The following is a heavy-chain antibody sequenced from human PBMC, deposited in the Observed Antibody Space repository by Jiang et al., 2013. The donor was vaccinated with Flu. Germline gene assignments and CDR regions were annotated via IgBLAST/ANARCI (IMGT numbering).Heavy chain of an antibody. J-gene: IGHJ3*02. Sequence: TCVVVWGVPQWLLLELDPAAPRKGLEWIGEINHSGSTNYNPSLKGRVIISVDTSKNQFSLKLSSVTAADTAVYYCARAKEVSDAFDIWGQGTMVTVS. V-gene: IGHV4-34*01. CDR1: GVPQWLL. CDR2: INHSGST. CDR3: ARAKEVSDAFDI.